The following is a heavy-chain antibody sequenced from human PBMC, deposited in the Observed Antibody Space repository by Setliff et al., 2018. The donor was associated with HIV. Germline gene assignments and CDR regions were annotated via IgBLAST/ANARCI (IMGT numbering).Heavy chain of an antibody. V-gene: IGHV4-39*01. J-gene: IGHJ3*01. CDR3: ARGWGHDGFDF. D-gene: IGHD6-19*01. CDR1: GGSISSSTYY. Sequence: SETLSLTCTVSGGSISSSTYYWGWIRQPPGKGLEWIGTIYYSGSTYYNPSLKSRLTISVDTSKNQFSLNVSSVTAADTAVYYCARGWGHDGFDFWGQGTMVTVSS. CDR2: IYYSGST.